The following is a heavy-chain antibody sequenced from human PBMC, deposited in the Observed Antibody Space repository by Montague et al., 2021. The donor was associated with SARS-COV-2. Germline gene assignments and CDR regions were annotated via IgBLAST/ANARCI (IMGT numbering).Heavy chain of an antibody. CDR1: GFTFSSYW. CDR2: IKHDGSEK. Sequence: SLRLSCAASGFTFSSYWMSWVRQAPGKGLEWMANIKHDGSEKYYVDSVKGRFTISRDNAKNSLSLQMNSLRSEDTAVYYCARLVVVAAKAHWGQGTLVTVSS. V-gene: IGHV3-7*01. J-gene: IGHJ4*02. CDR3: ARLVVVAAKAH. D-gene: IGHD2-15*01.